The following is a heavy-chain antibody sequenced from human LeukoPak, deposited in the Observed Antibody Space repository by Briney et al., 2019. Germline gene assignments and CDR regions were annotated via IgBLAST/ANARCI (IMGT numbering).Heavy chain of an antibody. J-gene: IGHJ4*02. V-gene: IGHV1-18*01. CDR1: GYTFSNFG. Sequence: ASVKVSCKASGYTFSNFGISWVRQAPGQGLEWMGWISGNNDNPNYGQKFQGRFTVTSDSSTRTAYMELKRLRSDDTAVYYCARDGTSTDDYWGQGTLVTVSS. CDR2: ISGNNDNP. CDR3: ARDGTSTDDY. D-gene: IGHD2-2*01.